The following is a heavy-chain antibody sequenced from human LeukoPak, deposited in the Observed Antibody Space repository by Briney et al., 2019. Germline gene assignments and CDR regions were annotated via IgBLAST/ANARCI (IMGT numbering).Heavy chain of an antibody. J-gene: IGHJ3*02. CDR2: IRYDGSEK. CDR3: ARPTGSGTFDI. Sequence: GGSLRLSCAASAFTFSNYDIHWVRQAPGKGLEWVAFIRYDGSEKKFAGSVKGRFTISRDKSKNTLDLQMDSLRGEDTAVYYCARPTGSGTFDIWGQGTMVTVSS. CDR1: AFTFSNYD. V-gene: IGHV3-30*02. D-gene: IGHD6-19*01.